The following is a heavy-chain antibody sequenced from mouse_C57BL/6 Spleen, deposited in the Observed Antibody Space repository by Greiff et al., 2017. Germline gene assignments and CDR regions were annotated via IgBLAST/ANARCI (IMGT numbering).Heavy chain of an antibody. J-gene: IGHJ3*01. CDR1: GYAFSSSW. CDR3: AIGAPYPYDYSWFAY. Sequence: VQLQESGPELVKPGASVKISCKASGYAFSSSWMNWVKQRPGKGLEWIGRIYPGDGDTNYNGKFKGKATLTADKSSSTAYMQLSSLTSEDSAVYFCAIGAPYPYDYSWFAYWGQGTLVTVSA. D-gene: IGHD2-4*01. CDR2: IYPGDGDT. V-gene: IGHV1-82*01.